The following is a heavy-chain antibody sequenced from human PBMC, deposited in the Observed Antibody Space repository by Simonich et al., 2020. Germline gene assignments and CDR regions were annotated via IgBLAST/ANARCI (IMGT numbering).Heavy chain of an antibody. CDR3: ARASRGTWWYYYFDY. D-gene: IGHD2-15*01. V-gene: IGHV1-18*01. J-gene: IGHJ4*02. CDR1: GYTFPSYG. Sequence: QVQLVQSGAEVKKPGASVKVSCKASGYTFPSYGISWVRQAPGQGLEWMGWISAYNGNTNYARKLQGRVTMTTDTSTSTAYMELRSLRSDDTAVDYCARASRGTWWYYYFDYWGQGTLVTVSS. CDR2: ISAYNGNT.